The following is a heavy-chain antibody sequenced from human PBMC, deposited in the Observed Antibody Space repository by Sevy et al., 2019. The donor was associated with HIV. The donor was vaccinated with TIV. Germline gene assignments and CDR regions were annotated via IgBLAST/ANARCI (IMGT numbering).Heavy chain of an antibody. CDR1: GFTFSSYA. D-gene: IGHD2-15*01. Sequence: GGSLRLSCAASGFTFSSYAMHWVRQAPGKGLEWVEVITNDGSNKYYAHSVKGRVTISRDTHENTLYLQMNSVRAEDTAVYYCALLVAEKYDAFDIWGQGTMVTVSS. J-gene: IGHJ3*02. V-gene: IGHV3-30-3*01. CDR2: ITNDGSNK. CDR3: ALLVAEKYDAFDI.